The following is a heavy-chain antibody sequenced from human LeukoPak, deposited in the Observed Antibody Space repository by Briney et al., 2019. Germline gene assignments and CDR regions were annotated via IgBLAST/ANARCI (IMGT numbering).Heavy chain of an antibody. CDR3: AKDQLVFVVVPAATDY. CDR2: IRYDGSNK. J-gene: IGHJ4*02. Sequence: GGSLRLSCAASGFTFSSYGMHWVRQAPGKGLEWVAFIRYDGSNKYYADSVKARFTISRDNSKNTLYLQMNSLRAEDTAVYYCAKDQLVFVVVPAATDYWGQGTLVTVSS. V-gene: IGHV3-30*02. CDR1: GFTFSSYG. D-gene: IGHD2-2*01.